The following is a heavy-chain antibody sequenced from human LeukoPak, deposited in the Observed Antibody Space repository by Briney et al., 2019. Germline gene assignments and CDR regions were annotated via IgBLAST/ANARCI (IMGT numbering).Heavy chain of an antibody. Sequence: LGGSLRLSCAASGFTFSSYGMHWVRQAPGKGLEWVAVISYDGSNKYYADSVKGRFTISRDNSKNTLYLQMNSLRAEDTAVYYCAKDPAGAPEYYFDYWGQGTLVTVSS. CDR2: ISYDGSNK. J-gene: IGHJ4*02. CDR3: AKDPAGAPEYYFDY. D-gene: IGHD1-14*01. V-gene: IGHV3-30*18. CDR1: GFTFSSYG.